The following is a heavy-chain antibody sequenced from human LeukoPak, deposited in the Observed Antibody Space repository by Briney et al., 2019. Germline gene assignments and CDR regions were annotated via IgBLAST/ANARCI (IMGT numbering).Heavy chain of an antibody. J-gene: IGHJ4*02. V-gene: IGHV3-64*01. CDR2: ISSNGGST. Sequence: GSLRLSCAASGFTFSSYAMHWVRQAPGKGLEYVSAISSNGGSTYYANSVKGRFTISRDNSKNTLYLQMGSLRAEDMAVYYCARAPRLTPFYFDYWGQGTLVTVSS. CDR1: GFTFSSYA. CDR3: ARAPRLTPFYFDY. D-gene: IGHD6-25*01.